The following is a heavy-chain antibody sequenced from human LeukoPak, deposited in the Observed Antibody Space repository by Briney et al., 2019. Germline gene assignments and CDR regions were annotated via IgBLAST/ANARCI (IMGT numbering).Heavy chain of an antibody. CDR2: ISIDSSYI. J-gene: IGHJ6*02. CDR3: ARDLSSDSGSDV. D-gene: IGHD2-21*01. V-gene: IGHV3-21*01. CDR1: GFTFSSYS. Sequence: PGGSLRLSCAASGFTFSSYSMNWVRQAPGKGLEWVSSISIDSSYIYCADSLKGRFTISRDNAKNSLYLQMNSLRAEDTAVYYCARDLSSDSGSDVWGQGTTITVSS.